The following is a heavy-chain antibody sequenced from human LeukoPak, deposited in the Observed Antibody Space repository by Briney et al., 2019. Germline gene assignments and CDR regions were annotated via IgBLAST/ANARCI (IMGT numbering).Heavy chain of an antibody. J-gene: IGHJ3*02. CDR2: ISWSSGSI. Sequence: GGSLRLSCAASGFIFYDYAMHWVRQAPGKGLEWVSGISWSSGSIGYADSVKGRFTISGDNAKNSLYLQMNSLRAEDTALYYCAKDIGYDISRHASDIWGQGTMVTVS. V-gene: IGHV3-9*01. CDR3: AKDIGYDISRHASDI. CDR1: GFIFYDYA. D-gene: IGHD3-9*01.